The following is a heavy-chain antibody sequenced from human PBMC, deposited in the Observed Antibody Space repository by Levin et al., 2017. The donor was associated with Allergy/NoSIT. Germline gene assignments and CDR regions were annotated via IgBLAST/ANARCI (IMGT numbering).Heavy chain of an antibody. CDR3: AKAAVAD. Sequence: SCSASGFTFNTYGMHWVRQAPGKGLEWVALITSNGNNIYYADSVRGRFTISRDDYRDTLYLQMNSLRPDDTAVYYCAKAAVADWGQGTLVTVSS. CDR1: GFTFNTYG. V-gene: IGHV3-30*18. D-gene: IGHD6-19*01. J-gene: IGHJ4*02. CDR2: ITSNGNNI.